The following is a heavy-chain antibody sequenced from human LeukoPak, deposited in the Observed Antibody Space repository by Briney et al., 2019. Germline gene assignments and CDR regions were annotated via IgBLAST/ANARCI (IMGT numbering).Heavy chain of an antibody. CDR2: IYHSGST. V-gene: IGHV4-30-2*01. Sequence: PSQTLSLTCAVSGGSISSGGYSWSWIRQPPGKGLEWIGYIYHSGSTNYNPSLKSRVTISVDKSKNQFSLKLSSVTAADTAVYYCARDGDIVATSNAFDIWGQGTMVTVSS. CDR3: ARDGDIVATSNAFDI. J-gene: IGHJ3*02. D-gene: IGHD5-12*01. CDR1: GGSISSGGYS.